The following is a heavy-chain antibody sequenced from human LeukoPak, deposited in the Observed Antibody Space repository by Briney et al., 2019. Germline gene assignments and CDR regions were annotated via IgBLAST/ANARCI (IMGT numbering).Heavy chain of an antibody. CDR2: IRSKANSYAT. V-gene: IGHV3-73*01. CDR3: IAAQDY. J-gene: IGHJ4*02. D-gene: IGHD6-6*01. CDR1: GFTFSGSA. Sequence: GGSLRLSCAASGFTFSGSAMHWVRQASGKGLEGVGRIRSKANSYATAYAASVKGRLTISRDDSKNTAYRQMNSLKTEDTAVYYCIAAQDYWGQGTLVTVSS.